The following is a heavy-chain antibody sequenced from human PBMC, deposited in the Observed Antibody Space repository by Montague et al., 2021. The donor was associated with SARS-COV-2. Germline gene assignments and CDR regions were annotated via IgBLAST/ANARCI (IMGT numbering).Heavy chain of an antibody. D-gene: IGHD2-21*01. V-gene: IGHV3-53*01. CDR1: GFTVSSNY. Sequence: SLRLSCAASGFTVSSNYMSWVRQAPGKGLEWVSVIYSGGSTYYADPVKGRFTIPSDNSKNTLYLQMNSLSAEDTAVYYCARIPYGDVIWGQGTLVTVSS. CDR2: IYSGGST. J-gene: IGHJ4*02. CDR3: ARIPYGDVI.